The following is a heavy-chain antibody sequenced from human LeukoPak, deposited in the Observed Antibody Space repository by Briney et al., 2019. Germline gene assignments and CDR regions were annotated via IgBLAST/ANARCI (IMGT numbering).Heavy chain of an antibody. D-gene: IGHD5-24*01. CDR1: GYTFGAYY. Sequence: ASVKVSCKASGYTFGAYYMYWVRQAPGQGLEWMGWIRPNSGGTNYTQKFQGRVTMTRDTSINTAYMELSRLTSDDTAVYYCATAQMRGQYFQHWGQGTLVTVSS. CDR2: IRPNSGGT. CDR3: ATAQMRGQYFQH. V-gene: IGHV1-2*02. J-gene: IGHJ1*01.